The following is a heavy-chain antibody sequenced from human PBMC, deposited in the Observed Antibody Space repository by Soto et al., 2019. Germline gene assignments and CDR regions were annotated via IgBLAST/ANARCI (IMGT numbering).Heavy chain of an antibody. CDR1: GGTISGYY. D-gene: IGHD3-3*01. J-gene: IGHJ5*02. V-gene: IGHV4-4*07. Sequence: PSETLSLTCSVSGGTISGYYWTWVRQPAGKGLEWIGRIYSSGNTKYNPSLQSRVTMSLDTSNNQFSLRLTSVTAADTAVYYCARGQRFSDWFDPWGQGTLVTVSS. CDR3: ARGQRFSDWFDP. CDR2: IYSSGNT.